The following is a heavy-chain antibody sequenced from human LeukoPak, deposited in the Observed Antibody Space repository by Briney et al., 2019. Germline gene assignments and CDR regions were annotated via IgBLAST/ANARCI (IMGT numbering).Heavy chain of an antibody. Sequence: GASVKVSCKVSGYTPTELSMHWVRQAPGKGLEWMGGFDSEDGETIYAQKFQGRVTMTEDTSTDTAYMELSSLRSEDTAVYYCATAGYCSTTSCYAIDYWGQGTLVTVSS. CDR3: ATAGYCSTTSCYAIDY. CDR2: FDSEDGET. D-gene: IGHD2-2*01. CDR1: GYTPTELS. J-gene: IGHJ4*02. V-gene: IGHV1-24*01.